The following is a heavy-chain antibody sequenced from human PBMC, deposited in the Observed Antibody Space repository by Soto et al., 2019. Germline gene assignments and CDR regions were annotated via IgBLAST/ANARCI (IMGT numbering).Heavy chain of an antibody. J-gene: IGHJ6*02. CDR3: ARGGADHYHDGMDV. CDR2: MNAAGTST. Sequence: VQLLESGGGLVQPGGSLRLSCVASGFTLTPYAMSWFRQPPGKGVKWVSSMNAAGTSTSHADSLKGRFTTSRDNSKNTLYLEMNSLRAEDTGVYYCARGGADHYHDGMDVLGQVTTVIVSS. D-gene: IGHD3-10*01. CDR1: GFTLTPYA. V-gene: IGHV3-23*01.